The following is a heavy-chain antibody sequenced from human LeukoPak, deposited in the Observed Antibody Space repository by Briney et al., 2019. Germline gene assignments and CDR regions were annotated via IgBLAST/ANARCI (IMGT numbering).Heavy chain of an antibody. V-gene: IGHV1-46*01. J-gene: IGHJ5*02. CDR2: INPRGTST. D-gene: IGHD4-23*01. Sequence: ASVKVSCKASRYSFTSHYMHWVRQAPGQGLEGMGLINPRGTSTIYAEKFQGRIIMTRDMSTTTDYMELSSLKSDDTAVYYCARDNSIHERGWWFDPWGQGTLVTVSS. CDR3: ARDNSIHERGWWFDP. CDR1: RYSFTSHY.